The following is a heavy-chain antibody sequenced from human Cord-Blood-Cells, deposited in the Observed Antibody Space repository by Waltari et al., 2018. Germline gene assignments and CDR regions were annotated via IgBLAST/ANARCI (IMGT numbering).Heavy chain of an antibody. D-gene: IGHD5-18*01. CDR1: GYTLTELS. J-gene: IGHJ5*02. Sequence: QVQLVQSGAEVKKPGASVKVSCKVSGYTLTELSMHWVRQAPVKGLEWMGGFDPEDGETIYAQKFQGRVTMTEDTSTDTAYMELSSLRSEDTAVYYCASFYNVDTAMVNDNWFDPWGQGTLVTVSS. CDR3: ASFYNVDTAMVNDNWFDP. CDR2: FDPEDGET. V-gene: IGHV1-24*01.